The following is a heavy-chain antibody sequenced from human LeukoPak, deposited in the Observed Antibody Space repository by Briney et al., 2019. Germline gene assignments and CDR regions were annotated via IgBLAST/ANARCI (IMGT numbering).Heavy chain of an antibody. V-gene: IGHV3-21*01. CDR2: ISSSSSYI. D-gene: IGHD6-13*01. Sequence: GGSLRLSCAASGFTFSSYSMNWVRQAPGKGLEWVSSISSSSSYIYYADSVKGRFTISRDNAKNSLYLQMNSLRAEDTAVYYCAKSGSSSSLYFDYWGQGTLVTVSS. J-gene: IGHJ4*02. CDR3: AKSGSSSSLYFDY. CDR1: GFTFSSYS.